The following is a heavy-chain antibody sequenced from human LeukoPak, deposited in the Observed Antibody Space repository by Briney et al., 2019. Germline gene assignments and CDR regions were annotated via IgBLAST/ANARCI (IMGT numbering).Heavy chain of an antibody. V-gene: IGHV1-46*01. CDR3: AREGPPVGATGY. Sequence: GASVKVSCMASGYTFTSYYMHWVRQAPGQGLEWMGIINPSGGSTSYAQKFQGRVTMTRDTSTSTVYMELSSLRSEDTAVYYCAREGPPVGATGYWGQGTLVTVSS. CDR2: INPSGGST. D-gene: IGHD1-26*01. J-gene: IGHJ4*02. CDR1: GYTFTSYY.